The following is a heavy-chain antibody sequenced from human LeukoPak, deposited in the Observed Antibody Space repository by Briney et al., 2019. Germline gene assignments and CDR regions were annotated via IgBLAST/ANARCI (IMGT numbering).Heavy chain of an antibody. Sequence: PGGSLRLSCAASGFTFSSYAIHWVRQAPGKGLEYVAAISSNGGSTFFANSVKGRFIVSRDNAKNSLYLQMSSLRAEDTAVYYCASILWLYYYGRGGAFDIWGQGTMVTVSP. CDR2: ISSNGGST. CDR3: ASILWLYYYGRGGAFDI. V-gene: IGHV3-64*01. CDR1: GFTFSSYA. D-gene: IGHD3-10*02. J-gene: IGHJ3*02.